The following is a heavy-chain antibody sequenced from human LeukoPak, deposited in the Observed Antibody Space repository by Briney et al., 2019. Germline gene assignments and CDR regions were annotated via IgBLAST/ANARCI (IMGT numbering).Heavy chain of an antibody. CDR3: ARVTWDYYDRPYYFDY. CDR1: DGSISSSSYS. Sequence: SETLSLTCTVPDGSISSSSYSWGWSRQPPGKGLEWIVSTYYSGSTYYNPSLKSRVTISVDTSKNQFPLKLSSVTDADTAVYYCARVTWDYYDRPYYFDYWGQGTLVTVSS. D-gene: IGHD3-22*01. V-gene: IGHV4-39*01. CDR2: TYYSGST. J-gene: IGHJ4*02.